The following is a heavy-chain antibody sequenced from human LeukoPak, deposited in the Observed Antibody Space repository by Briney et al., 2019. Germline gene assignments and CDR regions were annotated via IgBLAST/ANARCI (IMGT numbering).Heavy chain of an antibody. V-gene: IGHV3-7*01. Sequence: GGSLRLSCAASGFIFSSYWMSWVRQAPGKGLEWVASIKHDGSEKYYVDSVKGRFTVSRDNAKNSLYLQMNSLRAEDTAVYYCVTSSAPDYWGQGTLVTVSS. CDR1: GFIFSSYW. CDR2: IKHDGSEK. CDR3: VTSSAPDY. J-gene: IGHJ4*02.